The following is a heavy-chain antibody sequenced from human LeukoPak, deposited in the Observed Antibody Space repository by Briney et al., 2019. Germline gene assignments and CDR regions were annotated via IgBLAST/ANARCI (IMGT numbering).Heavy chain of an antibody. CDR3: ANLDYYYYGMDV. CDR1: GFTFSSYA. V-gene: IGHV3-23*01. J-gene: IGHJ6*02. CDR2: ISGSGGST. Sequence: GSLRLSCAASGFTFSSYAMSWVRQAPGKGLEWVSAISGSGGSTYNADSVKGRFTISRDNSKNTLYLQMNSLRAEDTAVYYCANLDYYYYGMDVWGQGTTVTVSS.